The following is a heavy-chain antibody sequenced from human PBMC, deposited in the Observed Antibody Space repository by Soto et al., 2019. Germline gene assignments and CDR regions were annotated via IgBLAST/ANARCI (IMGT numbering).Heavy chain of an antibody. V-gene: IGHV1-2*02. Sequence: ASVKVSCKASGYTFTGYCMHWVQQAPGQGLEWMGWINPNSGGTNYAQKFQGRVTMTRDTSISTAYMELSRLRSDDTAVYYCARETSYYGSGSYLLDAFDIWGQGTMVTVSS. D-gene: IGHD3-10*01. CDR2: INPNSGGT. CDR3: ARETSYYGSGSYLLDAFDI. CDR1: GYTFTGYC. J-gene: IGHJ3*02.